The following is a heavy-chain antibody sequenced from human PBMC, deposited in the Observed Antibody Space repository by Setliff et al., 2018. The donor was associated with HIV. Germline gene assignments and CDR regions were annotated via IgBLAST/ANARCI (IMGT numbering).Heavy chain of an antibody. J-gene: IGHJ4*02. CDR1: RGTFRNSA. CDR2: IITLFGEA. CDR3: ARQPYYDDDGTNLPSEWRVLG. D-gene: IGHD3-16*01. Sequence: SVKVSCKASRGTFRNSAINWVRQAPGQGLVWMGGIITLFGEANYAQKFQGRVTITADESTSTAYRELNSLRSDDAAVYYCARQPYYDDDGTNLPSEWRVLGWGQGTLVTVSS. V-gene: IGHV1-69*13.